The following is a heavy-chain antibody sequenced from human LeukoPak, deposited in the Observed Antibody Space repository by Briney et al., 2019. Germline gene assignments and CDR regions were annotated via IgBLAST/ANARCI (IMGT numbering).Heavy chain of an antibody. CDR1: GGSINSYY. D-gene: IGHD3-22*01. V-gene: IGHV4-59*01. Sequence: PSETLSLTCTVSGGSINSYYWSWIRQPPGKGLEWIGYIYYTGNTRYNPSLKSRVTISVDTSKNQSSLKLSSVTAADTAVYYCAREDSSGYNDYWGQGTLVTVSS. CDR2: IYYTGNT. J-gene: IGHJ4*02. CDR3: AREDSSGYNDY.